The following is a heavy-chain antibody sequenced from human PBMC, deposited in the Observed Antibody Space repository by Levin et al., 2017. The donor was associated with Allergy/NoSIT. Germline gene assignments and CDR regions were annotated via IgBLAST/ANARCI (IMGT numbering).Heavy chain of an antibody. V-gene: IGHV3-66*01. J-gene: IGHJ4*02. Sequence: PGESLKISCAASGFTVSSKYMNWVRQAPGRGLEWVSVIYYGDKTYYTDSVKGRFTMSRDNSKNTVSLQMNSLRGEDTAVYYCATGYPGGFDYWGQGTLVTVSS. CDR1: GFTVSSKY. CDR2: IYYGDKT. D-gene: IGHD4-23*01. CDR3: ATGYPGGFDY.